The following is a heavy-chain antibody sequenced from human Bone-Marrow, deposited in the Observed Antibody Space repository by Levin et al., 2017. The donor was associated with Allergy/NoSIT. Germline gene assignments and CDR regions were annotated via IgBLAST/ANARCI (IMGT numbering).Heavy chain of an antibody. CDR1: GFTFSSYS. J-gene: IGHJ4*02. V-gene: IGHV3-48*01. CDR3: AREFGR. D-gene: IGHD3-16*01. Sequence: GESLKISCVTSGFTFSSYSMNWVRQAPGKGLEWVAYIGGSGNTIYYANSVKGRFTISRDNAKDSLFLQMHSLRGEDTAIYYFAREFGRWGQGTLVTVSS. CDR2: IGGSGNTI.